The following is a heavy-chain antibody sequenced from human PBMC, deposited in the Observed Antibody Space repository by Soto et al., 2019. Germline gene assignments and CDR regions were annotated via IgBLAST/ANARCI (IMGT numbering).Heavy chain of an antibody. J-gene: IGHJ3*02. V-gene: IGHV3-7*01. Sequence: LSLTCAASGFTFSSYWMSWVRQAPGKGLEWVANIKQDGSEKYYVDSVKGRFTISRDNAKNSLYLQMNSLRAEDTAVYYCARELVEGGAFDIWGQGTMVTVSS. CDR2: IKQDGSEK. CDR3: ARELVEGGAFDI. CDR1: GFTFSSYW. D-gene: IGHD3-16*01.